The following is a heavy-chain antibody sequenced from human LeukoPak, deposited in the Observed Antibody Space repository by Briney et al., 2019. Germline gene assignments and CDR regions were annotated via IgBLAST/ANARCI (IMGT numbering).Heavy chain of an antibody. J-gene: IGHJ6*03. CDR1: GGSISSYY. CDR3: ARGGYDLYYYYYMDV. V-gene: IGHV4-59*08. CDR2: IYYSGST. D-gene: IGHD5-12*01. Sequence: PSETLSLTCTVSGGSISSYYWSWIRQPPGKGLEWIGYIYYSGSTNYNPSLKSRVTISVDTSKNQFSLKLSSVTAADTAVYYCARGGYDLYYYYYMDVWGKGTTVTISS.